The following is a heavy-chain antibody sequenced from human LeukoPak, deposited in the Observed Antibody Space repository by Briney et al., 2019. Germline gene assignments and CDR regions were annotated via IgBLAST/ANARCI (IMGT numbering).Heavy chain of an antibody. V-gene: IGHV3-23*01. CDR3: AKLRSIHDY. CDR2: ISGSGGST. Sequence: PSGGSLRLSCAASGFTFSSYAMSWVRQAPGKGLEWASAISGSGGSTYYADSVKGRFTISRDNSKNTLYLQMNSLRAEDTAVYYCAKLRSIHDYWGQGTLVTVSS. CDR1: GFTFSSYA. D-gene: IGHD5-12*01. J-gene: IGHJ4*02.